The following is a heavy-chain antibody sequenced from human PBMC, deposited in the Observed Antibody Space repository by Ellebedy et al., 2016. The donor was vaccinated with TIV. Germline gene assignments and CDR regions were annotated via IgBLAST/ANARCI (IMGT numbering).Heavy chain of an antibody. D-gene: IGHD4-17*01. Sequence: GGSLRLXXAASGFTFSSYAMHWVRQAPGKGLEWVAVISYDGSNKYYADSVKGRFTISRDNSKNTLYLQMNSLRAEDTAVYYCYGDYTGDHWFDPWGQGTLVTVSS. CDR2: ISYDGSNK. CDR1: GFTFSSYA. J-gene: IGHJ5*02. V-gene: IGHV3-30*04. CDR3: YGDYTGDHWFDP.